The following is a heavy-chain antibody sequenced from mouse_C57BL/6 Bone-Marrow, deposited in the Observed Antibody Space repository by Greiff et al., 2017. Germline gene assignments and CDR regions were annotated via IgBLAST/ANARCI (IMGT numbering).Heavy chain of an antibody. J-gene: IGHJ4*01. Sequence: QVQLQQSGAELARPGASVKLSCKASGYTFTNYWIGWAKQRPGHGLEWIGDIYPGGGYTNYNEKFKGKATLTADKSSSTAYMQFSSLTSEDSAIYYCARLAVLLRYAMDYWGQGTSVTVSS. CDR2: IYPGGGYT. V-gene: IGHV1-63*01. CDR1: GYTFTNYW. D-gene: IGHD2-12*01. CDR3: ARLAVLLRYAMDY.